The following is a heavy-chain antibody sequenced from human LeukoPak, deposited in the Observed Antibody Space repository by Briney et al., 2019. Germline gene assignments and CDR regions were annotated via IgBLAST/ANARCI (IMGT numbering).Heavy chain of an antibody. CDR3: ARRYCSSTRCYPHFDY. Sequence: PSETLSLTCTVSGGSISSYYWSWIRQPPGKGLEWIGYIYSGGSTNYNPSLKSRVTISVDTSKNQFSLKLSSVTAADTAVYYCARRYCSSTRCYPHFDYWGQGTLVTVSS. J-gene: IGHJ4*02. D-gene: IGHD2-2*01. V-gene: IGHV4-4*09. CDR2: IYSGGST. CDR1: GGSISSYY.